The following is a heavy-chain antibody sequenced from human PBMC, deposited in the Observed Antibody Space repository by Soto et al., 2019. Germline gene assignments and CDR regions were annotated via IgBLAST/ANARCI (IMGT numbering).Heavy chain of an antibody. CDR2: IKSKIDGGTT. V-gene: IGHV3-15*07. J-gene: IGHJ4*01. D-gene: IGHD4-17*01. Sequence: EVHLVESGGDLVEPGGSLRLSCVVSGLTFTRAWINWVRQAPGKGLEWVGRIKSKIDGGTTDFAAPVKGRFAISRDDSRDIVYLQMGNLKIEDTAVYYCTTDSDFTTPLVRFDFWGLGNLVTLAS. CDR1: GLTFTRAW. CDR3: TTDSDFTTPLVRFDF.